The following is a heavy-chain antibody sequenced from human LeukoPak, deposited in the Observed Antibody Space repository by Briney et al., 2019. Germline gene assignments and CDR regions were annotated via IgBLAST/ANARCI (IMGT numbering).Heavy chain of an antibody. J-gene: IGHJ4*02. CDR3: TRAKEITIFGVVIIFDY. V-gene: IGHV3-49*03. Sequence: GGSLRLSCTASGFTFGDYAMSWFRQAPGKGLEWVGFIRSKAYGGTTEYAASVKGRFTISRDDSKSIAYLQMNSLKTEDTAVYYCTRAKEITIFGVVIIFDYWGQGTLVTVSS. CDR1: GFTFGDYA. CDR2: IRSKAYGGTT. D-gene: IGHD3-3*01.